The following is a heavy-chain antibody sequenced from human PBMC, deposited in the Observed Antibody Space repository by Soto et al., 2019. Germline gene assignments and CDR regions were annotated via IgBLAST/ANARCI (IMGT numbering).Heavy chain of an antibody. J-gene: IGHJ4*02. D-gene: IGHD4-17*01. Sequence: QVQLQESGPGLVKPSETLSLTCTVSGGSVSSGSYYWSWIRQPPGKGLEWIGYIYYSGSTNYNPSPTSRVTPSVDTSTNQFSLKLSSVTAADTAVYYCANYPPTVTRDYWGQGTLVTVSS. CDR3: ANYPPTVTRDY. V-gene: IGHV4-61*01. CDR1: GGSVSSGSYY. CDR2: IYYSGST.